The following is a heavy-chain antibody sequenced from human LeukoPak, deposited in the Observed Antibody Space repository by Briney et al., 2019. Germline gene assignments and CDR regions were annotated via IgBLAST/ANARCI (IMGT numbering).Heavy chain of an antibody. J-gene: IGHJ4*02. Sequence: ASVKVSCKASGYTFSSYGISWERQAPGQGLEWMGWISAYDGNTDYAQNLQGRVTMTTDTSTSTAYMELRSLRSDDTAVYYCARAVRGYSYAYLPYWGQGTLVTVSS. CDR1: GYTFSSYG. CDR2: ISAYDGNT. D-gene: IGHD5-18*01. V-gene: IGHV1-18*01. CDR3: ARAVRGYSYAYLPY.